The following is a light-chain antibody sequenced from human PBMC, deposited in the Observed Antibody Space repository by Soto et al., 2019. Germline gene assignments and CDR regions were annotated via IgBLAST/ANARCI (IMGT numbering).Light chain of an antibody. CDR3: HQRFTWPLS. Sequence: EIVLTQSPITLSLSPGERATLSCRASQSIGSNLAWYQQIPGQAPRLLIYDASNRAIGIPARFSGSGSETDFTLTISSLEPEDFAVYYCHQRFTWPLSFGGGTKVEIK. CDR1: QSIGSN. CDR2: DAS. J-gene: IGKJ4*01. V-gene: IGKV3-11*01.